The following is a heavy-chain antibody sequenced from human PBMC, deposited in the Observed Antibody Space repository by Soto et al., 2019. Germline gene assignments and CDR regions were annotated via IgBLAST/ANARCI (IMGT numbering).Heavy chain of an antibody. D-gene: IGHD1-7*01. CDR2: TYYRSRWYN. CDR1: GDSVSSNSAA. Sequence: SQTLSLTCVISGDSVSSNSAAWNWIRQSPSRGLEWLGRTYYRSRWYNDYAVSVRSRITVNADTSKNQFSLHLNSVTPADTAVYFCAGTSYLQRYYLAVWDKGTTVTVS. J-gene: IGHJ6*03. CDR3: AGTSYLQRYYLAV. V-gene: IGHV6-1*01.